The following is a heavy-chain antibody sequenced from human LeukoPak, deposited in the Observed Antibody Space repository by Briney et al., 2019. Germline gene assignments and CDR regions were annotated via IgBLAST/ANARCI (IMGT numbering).Heavy chain of an antibody. J-gene: IGHJ5*02. CDR3: ARETLEIRNWFDP. CDR1: GGSISSSSYY. V-gene: IGHV4-39*07. CDR2: IYYSGST. Sequence: SETLSLTCTVSGGSISSSSYYWGWIRQPPGKGLEWIGSIYYSGSTYYNPSLKSRVTISVDTSKNQFSLKLSSVTAADTAVYYCARETLEIRNWFDPWGQGTLVTVSS.